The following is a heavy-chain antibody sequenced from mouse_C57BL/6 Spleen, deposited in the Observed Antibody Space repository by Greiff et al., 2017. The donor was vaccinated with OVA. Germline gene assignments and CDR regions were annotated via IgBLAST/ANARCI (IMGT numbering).Heavy chain of an antibody. J-gene: IGHJ4*01. CDR3: ARYYYGSSYAAMDY. Sequence: QVQLKQPGAELVKPGASVKLSCKASGYTFTSYWMHWVKQRPGQGLEWIGMIHPNSGSTNYNEKFKSKATLTVDKSSSTAYMQLSSLTSEDSAVYDCARYYYGSSYAAMDYWGQGTSVTVSS. V-gene: IGHV1-64*01. CDR1: GYTFTSYW. D-gene: IGHD1-1*01. CDR2: IHPNSGST.